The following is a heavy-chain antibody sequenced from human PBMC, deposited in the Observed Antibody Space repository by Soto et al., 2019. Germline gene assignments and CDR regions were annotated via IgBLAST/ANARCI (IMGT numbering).Heavy chain of an antibody. CDR2: IIPIFGTA. Sequence: ASVKVSCKASGGTFSSYAISWVRQAPGQGLEWMGGIIPIFGTANYAQKFQGRVTITADESTSTAYMELSSLRSEDTAVYYCAREGVYGDSLGNFDYWGQGTLVTVSS. CDR1: GGTFSSYA. V-gene: IGHV1-69*13. J-gene: IGHJ4*02. CDR3: AREGVYGDSLGNFDY. D-gene: IGHD4-17*01.